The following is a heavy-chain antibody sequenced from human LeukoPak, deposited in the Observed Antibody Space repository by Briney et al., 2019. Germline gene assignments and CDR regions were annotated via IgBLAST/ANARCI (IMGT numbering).Heavy chain of an antibody. V-gene: IGHV3-11*05. Sequence: GGSLRLSCAASGFTLSDYYMSWIRQAPGKGLEWVSYISSSSSYTNYADSVKGRFTISRDNAKNSLYLQMNSLRAEDTAVYYCARDPYYYDSSGYYWGWFDPWGQGTLVTVSS. CDR1: GFTLSDYY. D-gene: IGHD3-22*01. CDR3: ARDPYYYDSSGYYWGWFDP. J-gene: IGHJ5*02. CDR2: ISSSSSYT.